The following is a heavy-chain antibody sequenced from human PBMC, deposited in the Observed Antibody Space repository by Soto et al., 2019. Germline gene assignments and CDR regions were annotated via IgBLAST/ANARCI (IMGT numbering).Heavy chain of an antibody. Sequence: QVQIVQSGAEVKRPGASVRVSCRAPGYSFKNYAVHWVRQAPGQRVGGMGFTNEGSGNTRFSQKFQGRISITRDTYASTVYLDLSSMTSEDTAIYYCARDDRSVSGVVTLDHWGQGTLVTVSS. CDR1: GYSFKNYA. J-gene: IGHJ4*02. D-gene: IGHD3-3*01. CDR3: ARDDRSVSGVVTLDH. V-gene: IGHV1-3*01. CDR2: TNEGSGNT.